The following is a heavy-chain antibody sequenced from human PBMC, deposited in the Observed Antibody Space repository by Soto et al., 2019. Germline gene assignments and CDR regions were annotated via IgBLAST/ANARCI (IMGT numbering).Heavy chain of an antibody. D-gene: IGHD2-15*01. V-gene: IGHV3-21*01. CDR2: INPTSSHI. J-gene: IGHJ3*01. CDR3: ARGYCGGGGCYLRRAAFDV. CDR1: GFTFSAYH. Sequence: EVQLVESGGGLVMPGGSLRLSCAASGFTFSAYHMSWVRQAPGKGLEWVSSINPTSSHIYYADSVRGRFTISRDDSKNSVSLQMNSLRTDDAALYYCARGYCGGGGCYLRRAAFDVWGQGTMVTVSS.